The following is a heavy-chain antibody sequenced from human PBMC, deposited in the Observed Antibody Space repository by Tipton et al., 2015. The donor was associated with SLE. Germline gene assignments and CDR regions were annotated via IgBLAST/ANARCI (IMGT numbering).Heavy chain of an antibody. D-gene: IGHD3-22*01. J-gene: IGHJ6*04. CDR1: GFTFSSYA. CDR2: ISGSGGST. Sequence: SLRLSCAASGFTFSSYAMSWVRQAPGKGLEWGSAISGSGGSTYYADSVKGRFTISRDNSKNTLYLQMNSLRAEDTAVYYCATLRRGITTIVEALDVWGKGTTVTVSS. CDR3: ATLRRGITTIVEALDV. V-gene: IGHV3-23*01.